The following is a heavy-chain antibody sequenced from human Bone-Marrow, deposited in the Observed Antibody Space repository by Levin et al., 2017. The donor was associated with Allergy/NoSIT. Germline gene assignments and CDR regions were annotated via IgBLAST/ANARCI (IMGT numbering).Heavy chain of an antibody. D-gene: IGHD3-9*01. CDR1: GFTFSDYY. CDR2: ISSSSSYT. Sequence: GESLKISCAASGFTFSDYYMSWIRQAPGKGLEWVSYISSSSSYTNYADSVKGRFTISRDNAKNSLYLQMNSLRAEDTAVYYCATIDWTRAYYFDYWGQGTLVTVSS. CDR3: ATIDWTRAYYFDY. V-gene: IGHV3-11*03. J-gene: IGHJ4*02.